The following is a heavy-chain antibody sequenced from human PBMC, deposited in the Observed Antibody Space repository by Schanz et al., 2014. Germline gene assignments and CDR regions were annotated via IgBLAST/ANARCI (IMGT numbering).Heavy chain of an antibody. CDR1: GFTFNNSD. V-gene: IGHV3-23*04. J-gene: IGHJ4*02. Sequence: EVQLVESGGGLVQPGGSLRLSCAASGFTFNNSDMNWVLLVPGKGLECVSGISGGGGSAYYADSVKGRFTISRDNSKNTLYLQMSSLRAEDTAVYYCAKVWGSDYFYPFDYWGQGTLVTVSS. CDR3: AKVWGSDYFYPFDY. D-gene: IGHD3-22*01. CDR2: ISGGGGSA.